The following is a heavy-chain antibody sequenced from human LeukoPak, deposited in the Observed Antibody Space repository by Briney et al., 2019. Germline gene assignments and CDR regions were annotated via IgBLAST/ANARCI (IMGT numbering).Heavy chain of an antibody. CDR1: GFTFSSYA. D-gene: IGHD3-22*01. J-gene: IGHJ4*02. CDR3: AKDHGQDSSGN. Sequence: GGSLRLSCAASGFTFSSYAMSWVRQAPGKGLEWVSAISGCGGSSYYADSVKGRFTISRDNSKNTLYLQMNSLRAEDTAVYYCAKDHGQDSSGNWGQGTMVTVSS. V-gene: IGHV3-23*01. CDR2: ISGCGGSS.